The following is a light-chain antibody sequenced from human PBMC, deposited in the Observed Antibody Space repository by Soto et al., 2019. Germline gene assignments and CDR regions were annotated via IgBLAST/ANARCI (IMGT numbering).Light chain of an antibody. CDR3: QQLNIYPPIT. CDR1: QAISSY. CDR2: AAS. Sequence: PIPRRASQAISSYFAWYQQKPGKAPKLLIYAASTLKSGVPSRFSGSGSGTEFTLTITSLQPEDFATYYCQQLNIYPPITFGQGTRLEIK. V-gene: IGKV1-9*01. J-gene: IGKJ5*01.